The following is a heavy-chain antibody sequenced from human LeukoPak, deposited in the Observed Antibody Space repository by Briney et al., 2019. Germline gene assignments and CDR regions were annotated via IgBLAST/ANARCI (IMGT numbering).Heavy chain of an antibody. CDR1: GFTFISYA. D-gene: IGHD4-17*01. CDR2: TSDDGSAK. J-gene: IGHJ4*02. V-gene: IGHV3-30-3*01. CDR3: ARAPGGFHGDYSPIAY. Sequence: GRSLRLSCAASGFTFISYAMHWVRQAPGKGLQWLALTSDDGSAKYYADSVKGRFTISRDNSQNTLYLQMNSLRADETAIYYCARAPGGFHGDYSPIAYWGQGTLVTVSS.